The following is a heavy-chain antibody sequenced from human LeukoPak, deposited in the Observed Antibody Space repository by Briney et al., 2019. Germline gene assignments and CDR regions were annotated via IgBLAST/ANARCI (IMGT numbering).Heavy chain of an antibody. CDR2: INPNSGDT. J-gene: IGHJ4*02. Sequence: ASVKVSCKASGYIFTGYYMHWVRQDPGQGLERMGWINPNSGDTNYAQKFQGRVTMTRDTSISTAYMELSRLRSDDTAVYYCARVRYRLAETYIDYWGQGTLVTVSS. CDR1: GYIFTGYY. D-gene: IGHD3-16*01. V-gene: IGHV1-2*02. CDR3: ARVRYRLAETYIDY.